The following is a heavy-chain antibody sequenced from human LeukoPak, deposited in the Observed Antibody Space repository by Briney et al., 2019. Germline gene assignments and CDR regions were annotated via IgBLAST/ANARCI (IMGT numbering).Heavy chain of an antibody. V-gene: IGHV3-30*04. Sequence: PGGSLRLSCAASGFTFSSYAMHWVRQAPGKGLEWVAVISYDGSNKYYADSVKGRFTISRDNSKNTLYLQMNSLRAEDTAVYYCARGGDHGDFNGMDVWGKGTTVTVSS. CDR2: ISYDGSNK. CDR3: ARGGDHGDFNGMDV. CDR1: GFTFSSYA. J-gene: IGHJ6*04. D-gene: IGHD4-17*01.